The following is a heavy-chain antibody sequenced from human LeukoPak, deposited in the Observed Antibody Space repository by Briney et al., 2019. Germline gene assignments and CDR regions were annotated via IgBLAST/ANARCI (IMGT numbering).Heavy chain of an antibody. J-gene: IGHJ5*02. CDR1: GSTFSTVA. V-gene: IGHV3-23*01. CDR2: VSDSGIST. Sequence: GALRLSCASSGSTFSTVAVSWVRQGPGKGLEWVATVSDSGISTYYADSVQGRFTISRDKSKNTVSLQMSSLRVDDTAVYYCAQGVYRTPYLAYFGPWGQGTLVTVSS. CDR3: AQGVYRTPYLAYFGP. D-gene: IGHD2/OR15-2a*01.